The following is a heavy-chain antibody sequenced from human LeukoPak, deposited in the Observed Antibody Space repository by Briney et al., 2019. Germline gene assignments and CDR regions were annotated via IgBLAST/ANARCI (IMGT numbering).Heavy chain of an antibody. D-gene: IGHD1-26*01. Sequence: PGRSLRLSCAASGFTFSSYGMHWVRQAPGKGLEWVAVIWYDGSNKYYADSVKGRFTISRDNSKNTLYLQMNSLGAEDTAVYYCARERWELRGRDAFDIWGQGTMVTVSS. CDR2: IWYDGSNK. V-gene: IGHV3-33*01. J-gene: IGHJ3*02. CDR1: GFTFSSYG. CDR3: ARERWELRGRDAFDI.